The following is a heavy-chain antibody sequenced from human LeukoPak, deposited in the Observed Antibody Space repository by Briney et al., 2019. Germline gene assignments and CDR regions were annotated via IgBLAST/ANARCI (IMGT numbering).Heavy chain of an antibody. V-gene: IGHV1-8*01. CDR1: GYTFTSYD. CDR3: ARGFSSRRITYYYYYYGMDV. CDR2: MNPNSGNT. D-gene: IGHD3-10*01. Sequence: ASVKVSCKASGYTFTSYDINWVRQATGQGLEWMGWMNPNSGNTGYAQKFQGRVTMTRNTSISTAYMELSSLRSEGTAVYYCARGFSSRRITYYYYYYGMDVWGQGTTVTVSS. J-gene: IGHJ6*02.